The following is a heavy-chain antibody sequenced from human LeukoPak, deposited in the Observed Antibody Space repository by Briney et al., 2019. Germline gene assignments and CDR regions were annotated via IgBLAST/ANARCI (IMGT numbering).Heavy chain of an antibody. CDR2: INPSGGST. V-gene: IGHV1-46*01. D-gene: IGHD3-16*02. CDR3: ARGLGELSLPSFWFDP. CDR1: GYTFTSYF. Sequence: ASVKVSCRASGYTFTSYFIHWVRQAPGQGLEWMGIINPSGGSTTYAQKFQGRVTMTRDTSTSTVYMELSGLTSEDTAVYYCARGLGELSLPSFWFDPWGHGTLVTVSS. J-gene: IGHJ5*02.